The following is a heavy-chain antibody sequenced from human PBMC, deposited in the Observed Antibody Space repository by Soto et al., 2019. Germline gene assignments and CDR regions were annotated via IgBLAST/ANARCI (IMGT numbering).Heavy chain of an antibody. CDR1: GYTFTGYY. CDR3: ARESENSSGWYYYYGMHV. V-gene: IGHV1-2*04. Sequence: ASVKVSCKASGYTFTGYYMHWVRQAPGQGLEWMGWINPNSGGTNYAQKFQGWVTMTRDTSISTAYMELSRLRSDDTAVYYCARESENSSGWYYYYGMHVWGQGSKVTVSS. J-gene: IGHJ6*02. CDR2: INPNSGGT. D-gene: IGHD6-19*01.